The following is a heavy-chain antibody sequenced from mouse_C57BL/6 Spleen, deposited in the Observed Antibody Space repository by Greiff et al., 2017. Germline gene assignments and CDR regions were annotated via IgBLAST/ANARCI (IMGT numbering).Heavy chain of an antibody. V-gene: IGHV1-81*01. CDR3: ARGGITTVVAPYYAMDY. J-gene: IGHJ4*01. CDR2: IYPRSGNT. D-gene: IGHD1-1*01. Sequence: VQLQESGAELARPGASVKLSCKASGYTFTSYGISWVKQRTGQGLEWIGEIYPRSGNTYYHEKFKGKATLPADKSSSTAYMELRSLTSEDSAVYFCARGGITTVVAPYYAMDYWGQGTSVTVSS. CDR1: GYTFTSYG.